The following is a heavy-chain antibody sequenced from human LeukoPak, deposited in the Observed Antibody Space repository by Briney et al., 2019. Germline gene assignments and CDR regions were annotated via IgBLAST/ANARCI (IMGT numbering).Heavy chain of an antibody. V-gene: IGHV4-59*01. CDR1: GGSISSYY. D-gene: IGHD6-19*01. J-gene: IGHJ4*02. CDR3: ARDEYSGGWPYFDY. CDR2: IYYSGST. Sequence: SETLSLTCTVSGGSISSYYWSWIRQPPGKGLEWIGYIYYSGSTNYNPSLKSRVTISVDTSKNQFSLKLSSVTAADTAVYYCARDEYSGGWPYFDYWGQGTLVTVSS.